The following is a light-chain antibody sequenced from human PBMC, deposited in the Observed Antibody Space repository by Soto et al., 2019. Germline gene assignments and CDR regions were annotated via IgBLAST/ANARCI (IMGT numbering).Light chain of an antibody. CDR3: SSYAGSKGDV. CDR1: SSDIGGYNF. V-gene: IGLV2-8*01. Sequence: QSALTQPPSASGSPGQSVTSSCTGTSSDIGGYNFVSWYQQHPGKAPKLLIYEINKRPSGVPDRFSGSKSGNTASLTVSGLQAEDEADYYCSSYAGSKGDVFGTGTKVTVL. J-gene: IGLJ1*01. CDR2: EIN.